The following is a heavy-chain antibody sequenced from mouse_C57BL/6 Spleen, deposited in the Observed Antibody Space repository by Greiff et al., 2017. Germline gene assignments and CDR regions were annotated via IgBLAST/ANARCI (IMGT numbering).Heavy chain of an antibody. CDR1: GFNIKDDY. CDR3: TTSYDYDSAWFAY. CDR2: IDPENGDT. V-gene: IGHV14-4*01. Sequence: VQLQQSGAELVRPGASVKLSCTASGFNIKDDYMHWVKQRPEQGLEWIGWIDPENGDTAYASKFQGKATITADTSSNTAYLQLSSLTSEDTAVYYCTTSYDYDSAWFAYWGQGTLVTVSA. D-gene: IGHD2-4*01. J-gene: IGHJ3*01.